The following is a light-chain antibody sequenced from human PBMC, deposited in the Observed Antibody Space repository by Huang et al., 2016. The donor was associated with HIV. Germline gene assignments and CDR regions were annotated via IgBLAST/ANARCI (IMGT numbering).Light chain of an antibody. CDR3: QQSYSLLT. J-gene: IGKJ4*01. CDR1: QSISSY. V-gene: IGKV1-39*01. CDR2: AAS. Sequence: DIQMTQSPSSLSASVGDRVTITCRASQSISSYLNWYQQKPGKAPKLLSYAASSLKSGVPSRFSGSGSGTDFTLTISSLQPEDFATYYCQQSYSLLTFGGGTKVEIK.